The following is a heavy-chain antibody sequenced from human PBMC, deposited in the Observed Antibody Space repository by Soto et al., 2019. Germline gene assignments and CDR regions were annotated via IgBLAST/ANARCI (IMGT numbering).Heavy chain of an antibody. J-gene: IGHJ5*02. CDR3: ARDHSISSSGAWWLDP. V-gene: IGHV1-46*01. Sequence: ASVKVSCKASGYTFTSNWIHWVRRAPGQGLEWMGIINPSGGSTYYAQKFQGRVTLTRDTSTSTVYMELTSLTSEDTAVYYCARDHSISSSGAWWLDPWGQGTLVTVSS. CDR2: INPSGGST. D-gene: IGHD6-13*01. CDR1: GYTFTSNW.